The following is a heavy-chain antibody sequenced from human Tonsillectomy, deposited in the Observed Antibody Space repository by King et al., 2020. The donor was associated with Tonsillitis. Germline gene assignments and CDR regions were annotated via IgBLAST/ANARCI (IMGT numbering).Heavy chain of an antibody. CDR1: GFTFSRYW. D-gene: IGHD3-22*01. CDR2: MNQDGSEK. CDR3: ARDDSTGYHYFDG. J-gene: IGHJ4*02. V-gene: IGHV3-7*01. Sequence: VQLVESGGGLVQPGGSLRLSCAGSGFTFSRYWMSWVRQAPGKGLEWVANMNQDGSEKYYVDSVKGRFTISRDNAKNSLYLQMDSLRAEDTAVYYCARDDSTGYHYFDGWGQGRLVTVSS.